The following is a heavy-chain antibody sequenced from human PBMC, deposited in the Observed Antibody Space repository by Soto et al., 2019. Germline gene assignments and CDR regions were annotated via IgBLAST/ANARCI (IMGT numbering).Heavy chain of an antibody. J-gene: IGHJ6*02. CDR3: AREYVPFYYGMDV. V-gene: IGHV4-59*01. CDR2: IYYSGTT. CDR1: GGSMRTYY. Sequence: QVQLQESGPGLVKSSETLSLTCTVSGGSMRTYYWSWIRQPPGKGLEYIGYIYYSGTTIYNPSLTSRVTMSVDTSKNQFSLNLSSVTAADTAVYYCAREYVPFYYGMDVWGRGTTVTVSS. D-gene: IGHD3-16*01.